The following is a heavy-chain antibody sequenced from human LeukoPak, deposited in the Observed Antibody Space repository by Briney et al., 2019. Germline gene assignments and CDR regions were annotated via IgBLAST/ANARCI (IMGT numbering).Heavy chain of an antibody. Sequence: PGGSLRLSCAASGFTFSSYWMHWVRQAPGKGLVWVSRINSDGSSTSYADSVKGRFTISRDNAKNTLYLQMNSLRAEDTAVYYCAREGPYYYDSSGYYPLKYWGQGTLVTVSS. CDR3: AREGPYYYDSSGYYPLKY. D-gene: IGHD3-22*01. V-gene: IGHV3-74*01. J-gene: IGHJ4*02. CDR2: INSDGSST. CDR1: GFTFSSYW.